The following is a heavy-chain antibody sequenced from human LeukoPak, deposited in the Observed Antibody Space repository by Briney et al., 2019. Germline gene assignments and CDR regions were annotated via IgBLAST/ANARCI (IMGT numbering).Heavy chain of an antibody. CDR2: MNPNSGNT. CDR1: GYTFTSYG. J-gene: IGHJ5*02. CDR3: ARGRRIAARLRHDWFNP. Sequence: ASVKVSCKASGYTFTSYGINWVRQATGQGLEWMGWMNPNSGNTGYAQKFQGRVTITRNTSISTAYMELSSLRSEDTAVYYCARGRRIAARLRHDWFNPWGQGTLVTVSS. D-gene: IGHD6-6*01. V-gene: IGHV1-8*03.